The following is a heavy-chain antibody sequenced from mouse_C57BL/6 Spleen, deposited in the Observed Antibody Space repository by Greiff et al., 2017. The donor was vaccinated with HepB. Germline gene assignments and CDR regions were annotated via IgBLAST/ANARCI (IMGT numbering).Heavy chain of an antibody. D-gene: IGHD1-1*01. CDR3: TRGLLRFLYYFDY. V-gene: IGHV14-4*01. CDR1: GFNIKDDY. Sequence: VQLQQSGAELVRPGASVKLSCTASGFNIKDDYMHWVKQRPEQGLEWIGWIDPENGDTEYASKFQGKATITADTSSNTAYLQLSSLTSEDTAVYYCTRGLLRFLYYFDYWGQGTTLTVSS. J-gene: IGHJ2*01. CDR2: IDPENGDT.